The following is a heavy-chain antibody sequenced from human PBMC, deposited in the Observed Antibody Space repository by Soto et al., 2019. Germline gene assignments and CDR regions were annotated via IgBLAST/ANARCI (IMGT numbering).Heavy chain of an antibody. J-gene: IGHJ1*01. CDR2: IYYSGST. Sequence: SETLSLTCTVSGGSISSSSYYWGWIRQPPGKGLEWIGSIYYSGSTNYNPSLKSRVTISVGTSMNQFSLKLSSVTAADTAVYYCASATPDARDGYNLYAEYFQHWGQGTLVTVSS. V-gene: IGHV4-39*01. D-gene: IGHD5-12*01. CDR1: GGSISSSSYY. CDR3: ASATPDARDGYNLYAEYFQH.